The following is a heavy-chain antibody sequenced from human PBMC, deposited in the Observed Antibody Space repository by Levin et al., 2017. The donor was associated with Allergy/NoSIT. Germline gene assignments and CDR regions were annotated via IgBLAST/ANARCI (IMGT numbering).Heavy chain of an antibody. CDR2: LSYDGSNK. CDR1: GFAFSTYA. D-gene: IGHD6-19*01. V-gene: IGHV3-30-3*01. CDR3: ARYSSGWYAYDY. J-gene: IGHJ4*02. Sequence: GGSLRLSCAASGFAFSTYAIHWVRQAPGKGLEWVAVLSYDGSNKYYGDSVKGRFTISRDNSKNTMYLQMSRLRPEDTAVYYCARYSSGWYAYDYWGQGALVTVSS.